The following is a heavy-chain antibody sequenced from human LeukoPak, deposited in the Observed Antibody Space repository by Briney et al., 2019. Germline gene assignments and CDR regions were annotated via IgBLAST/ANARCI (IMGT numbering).Heavy chain of an antibody. D-gene: IGHD4-17*01. Sequence: ASVKVSCKASGYTFTSYAMNWVRQAPGQGLEWMGWINTNTGNPTYARGLTGRFVFSLDTSVSTAYLQISSLKAEDTAVYYCASSATVTTREDFNYFDYWGQGTLVTVSS. CDR2: INTNTGNP. V-gene: IGHV7-4-1*02. J-gene: IGHJ4*02. CDR1: GYTFTSYA. CDR3: ASSATVTTREDFNYFDY.